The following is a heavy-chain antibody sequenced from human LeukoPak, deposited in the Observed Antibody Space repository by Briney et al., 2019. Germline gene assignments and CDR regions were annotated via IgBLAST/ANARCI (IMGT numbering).Heavy chain of an antibody. J-gene: IGHJ4*02. CDR1: GFTFGDYY. CDR2: IRTDGSTV. V-gene: IGHV3-11*01. Sequence: GGSLRLSCAASGFTFGDYYMSWIRQAPGKGLEWVAYIRTDGSTVSYADSLKGRFTISRDNTKNTLYLEMNSLRAEDTAVYYCARVAGSIDYWGQGTLVTVSS. D-gene: IGHD6-19*01. CDR3: ARVAGSIDY.